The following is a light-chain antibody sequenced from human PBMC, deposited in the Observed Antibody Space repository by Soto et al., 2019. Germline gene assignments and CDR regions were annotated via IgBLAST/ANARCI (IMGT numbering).Light chain of an antibody. CDR3: ISRTSSGPLWV. CDR1: SSDVGGYNY. Sequence: QSALTQHASVSGSPGQSITISCTGTSSDVGGYNYVSWYQHHPGKAPKLMISEVSNRPSGVSDRFSGSKSGNTASLTISGLQAEDEADYYCISRTSSGPLWVFGGGTKVTVL. CDR2: EVS. J-gene: IGLJ3*02. V-gene: IGLV2-14*01.